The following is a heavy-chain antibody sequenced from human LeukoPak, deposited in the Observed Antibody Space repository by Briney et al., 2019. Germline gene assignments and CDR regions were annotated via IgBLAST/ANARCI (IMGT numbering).Heavy chain of an antibody. V-gene: IGHV3-66*01. CDR1: GFTVSSNY. J-gene: IGHJ4*02. CDR2: IYSGGST. Sequence: GSLRLSCAASGFTVSSNYMSWVRQAPGKGLEWGSVIYSGGSTYYADSVKGRFTISRDNSKNTLYLQMNSLRAEDTVVYYCARDRTSSGWYGPFDYWGQGTLVTVSS. CDR3: ARDRTSSGWYGPFDY. D-gene: IGHD6-19*01.